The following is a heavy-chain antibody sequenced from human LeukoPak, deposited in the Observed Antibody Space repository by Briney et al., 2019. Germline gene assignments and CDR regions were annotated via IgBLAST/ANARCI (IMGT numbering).Heavy chain of an antibody. D-gene: IGHD3-10*01. CDR2: IKSKTDGGTT. CDR1: RFTFSNAW. V-gene: IGHV3-15*01. Sequence: GGSLRLSCAASRFTFSNAWMSWVRQSPGKGLEWVGRIKSKTDGGTTDYAAPVKGRFTISRDGSKNTLYLQMNSLKTEDTATYYCTTGRNTYYYGSENYYTPPFGYWGQGTLVTVSS. CDR3: TTGRNTYYYGSENYYTPPFGY. J-gene: IGHJ4*02.